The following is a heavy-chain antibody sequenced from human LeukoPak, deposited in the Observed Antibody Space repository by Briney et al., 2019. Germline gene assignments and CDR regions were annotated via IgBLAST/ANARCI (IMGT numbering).Heavy chain of an antibody. Sequence: SETLSLTCTVSGGSISSYYWSWIRQPPGKGLEWIGYIYYSGSTNYNPSLKSRVTISVDTSKNQFSLKLSSVTAADTAVYYCARTYYDSSAYYSWFDPWGQGTLVTVSS. CDR1: GGSISSYY. D-gene: IGHD3-22*01. V-gene: IGHV4-59*01. CDR3: ARTYYDSSAYYSWFDP. J-gene: IGHJ5*02. CDR2: IYYSGST.